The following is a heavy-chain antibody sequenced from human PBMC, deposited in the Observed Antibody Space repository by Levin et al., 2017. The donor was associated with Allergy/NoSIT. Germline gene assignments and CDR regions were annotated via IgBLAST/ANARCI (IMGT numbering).Heavy chain of an antibody. CDR2: ISTSSSTI. V-gene: IGHV3-48*01. J-gene: IGHJ3*02. Sequence: GGSLRLSCAASGFTFSTYSMNWVRQAPGKGLEWVSYISTSSSTIYYVDSVKGRFTISRDNAENALYLQINSLRAEDTAVYYCARGYSSGRKAFDIWGQGTMVTVSS. CDR3: ARGYSSGRKAFDI. D-gene: IGHD6-19*01. CDR1: GFTFSTYS.